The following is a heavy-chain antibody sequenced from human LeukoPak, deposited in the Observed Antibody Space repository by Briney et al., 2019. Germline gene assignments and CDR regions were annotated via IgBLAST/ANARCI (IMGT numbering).Heavy chain of an antibody. CDR2: ISGNGSNT. D-gene: IGHD6-19*01. J-gene: IGHJ4*02. CDR3: AKAVTGTRY. V-gene: IGHV3-23*01. Sequence: PGGSLRLSCAASGFTFSSDAMSWVRQAPGKGLEWVSAISGNGSNTYYADSVKGRFAISRDNSKNTLYLQINSLRAEDTAVYYCAKAVTGTRYWGQGTLFTVSS. CDR1: GFTFSSDA.